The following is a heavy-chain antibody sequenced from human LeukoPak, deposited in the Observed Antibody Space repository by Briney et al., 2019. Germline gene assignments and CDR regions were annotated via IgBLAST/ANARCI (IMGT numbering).Heavy chain of an antibody. J-gene: IGHJ4*02. Sequence: GGSLRLSCAASGFTFDDYAMHWVRQAPGKGLEWVSGISWNSGSIGYADSVKGRFTISRDNAKNSLYLQMNSLRAEDTAVYYCARVGGDYSNLDYWGQGTLVTVSS. CDR1: GFTFDDYA. V-gene: IGHV3-9*01. D-gene: IGHD4-11*01. CDR2: ISWNSGSI. CDR3: ARVGGDYSNLDY.